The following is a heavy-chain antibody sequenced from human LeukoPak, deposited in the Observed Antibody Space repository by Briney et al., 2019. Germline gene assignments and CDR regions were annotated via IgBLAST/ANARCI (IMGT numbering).Heavy chain of an antibody. CDR2: IRSSGDRT. CDR3: AKAGFGDRWFIDF. CDR1: GFTFRSFA. J-gene: IGHJ4*02. D-gene: IGHD2-21*02. V-gene: IGHV3-23*01. Sequence: PGGSLRLPCAASGFTFRSFAMNWVRQAPGKGLEWVSSIRSSGDRTYYADSVKGRFTISRDNSKNTLYLQMNSLRAEDTAVFYCAKAGFGDRWFIDFWGQGVLVTVSS.